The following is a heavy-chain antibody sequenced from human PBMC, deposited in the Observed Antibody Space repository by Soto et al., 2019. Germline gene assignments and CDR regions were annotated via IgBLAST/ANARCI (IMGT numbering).Heavy chain of an antibody. CDR2: IKHRGIA. J-gene: IGHJ4*02. CDR1: GSSYGDPY. D-gene: IGHD3-22*01. CDR3: AKGGDAYDRGGYHYSAFLEF. Sequence: VYGSSYGDPYWSWVRQSSGKGLEWLGEIKHRGIATYNPTLNGRLDMSLDPSKKEFSLRMHSVTAADTAIYYCAKGGDAYDRGGYHYSAFLEFWGQGTLVTVSS. V-gene: IGHV4-34*01.